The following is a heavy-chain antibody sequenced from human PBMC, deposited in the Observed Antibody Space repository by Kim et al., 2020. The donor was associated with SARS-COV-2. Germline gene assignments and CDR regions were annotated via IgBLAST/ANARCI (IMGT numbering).Heavy chain of an antibody. D-gene: IGHD2-15*01. Sequence: PSLKSRVTMSVDTSKNQCSLSLSAVTAADTAVYYCTRPFCSGGSCYLDYWGQGTLVTVSS. CDR3: TRPFCSGGSCYLDY. V-gene: IGHV4-4*06. J-gene: IGHJ4*02.